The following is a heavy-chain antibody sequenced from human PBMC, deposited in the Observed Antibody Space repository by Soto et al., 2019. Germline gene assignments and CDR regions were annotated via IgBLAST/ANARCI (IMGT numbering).Heavy chain of an antibody. Sequence: QVQLVQSGAEVKKPGASVKVSCKASGYTFTSYDINWVRQATGQGLEWMGWMNPNSGNTGYAQKLQGRVTMTRNTSISTAYMELSSLRSEYTAVYYWARGPYSSSWRNWFDPWGQGTLVTVSS. V-gene: IGHV1-8*01. J-gene: IGHJ5*02. D-gene: IGHD6-13*01. CDR2: MNPNSGNT. CDR3: ARGPYSSSWRNWFDP. CDR1: GYTFTSYD.